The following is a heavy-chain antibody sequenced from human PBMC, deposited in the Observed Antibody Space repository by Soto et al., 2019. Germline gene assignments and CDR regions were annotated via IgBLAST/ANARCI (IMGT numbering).Heavy chain of an antibody. V-gene: IGHV4-59*01. CDR1: GGSISGYY. Sequence: KPSETLSLTCTVSGGSISGYYWSWIRQPPGKGLEWIGYIYYSGSTNYNPSLKSRVTISVDTSKNQFSLKLSSVTAADTAVYYCARDSRVVVAAYSLLGMDVWGQGTTVTVSS. CDR3: ARDSRVVVAAYSLLGMDV. J-gene: IGHJ6*02. CDR2: IYYSGST. D-gene: IGHD2-15*01.